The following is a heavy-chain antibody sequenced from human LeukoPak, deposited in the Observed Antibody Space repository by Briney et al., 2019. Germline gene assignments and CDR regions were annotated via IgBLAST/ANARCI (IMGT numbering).Heavy chain of an antibody. CDR3: ARDATRGGDFDY. CDR2: IYSGGST. D-gene: IGHD2-21*01. Sequence: GGSLRLSCAASGFTVSSNYMSWVRQAPGKGLEWVSVIYSGGSTYNADSVKGRFTISRDNSKNTLYLQMNSLRAEDTAVYYCARDATRGGDFDYWGQGTLVTVSS. CDR1: GFTVSSNY. V-gene: IGHV3-53*01. J-gene: IGHJ4*02.